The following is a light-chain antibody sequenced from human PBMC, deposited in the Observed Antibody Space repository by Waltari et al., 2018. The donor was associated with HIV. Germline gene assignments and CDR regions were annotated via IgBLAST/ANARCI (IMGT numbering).Light chain of an antibody. J-gene: IGLJ3*02. Sequence: SYELTQPPSVSVSPGQTATLTCSGDSLPGQQAYWSQQKPGQAPRAIIYKDTERHSGIPERFSGSSSGTTVTLIISEAQTEDEADYYCQSADTSGGFRVFGGGTRLSVL. V-gene: IGLV3-25*03. CDR3: QSADTSGGFRV. CDR2: KDT. CDR1: SLPGQQ.